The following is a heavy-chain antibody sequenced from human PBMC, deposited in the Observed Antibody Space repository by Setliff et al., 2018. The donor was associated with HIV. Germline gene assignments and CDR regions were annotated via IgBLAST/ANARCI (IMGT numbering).Heavy chain of an antibody. Sequence: ASVKVSCKASGYTFTDYYMHWVRQAPGQGLEWMGWINAGNGNTKYSQKFQGRVTITRDTSASTAYMELSSLRSEDTAVYYCARAASDAMWGGGAFDIWGQGTMVTVSS. CDR1: GYTFTDYY. CDR2: INAGNGNT. J-gene: IGHJ3*02. D-gene: IGHD2-2*01. CDR3: ARAASDAMWGGGAFDI. V-gene: IGHV1-3*01.